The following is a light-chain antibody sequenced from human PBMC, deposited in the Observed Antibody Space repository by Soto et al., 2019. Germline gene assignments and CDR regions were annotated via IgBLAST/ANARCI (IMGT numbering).Light chain of an antibody. CDR1: SSDVGGYNF. CDR3: SLYTSSSTYV. V-gene: IGLV2-14*03. Sequence: QSALTQPASVSGSPGQSITISCTGTSSDVGGYNFVSWYQHHPGKAPKLMIYDVSNRPSGVSNRFSGSKSGNTACLTISGLQADDEADYYCSLYTSSSTYVFGTGTKLTVL. J-gene: IGLJ1*01. CDR2: DVS.